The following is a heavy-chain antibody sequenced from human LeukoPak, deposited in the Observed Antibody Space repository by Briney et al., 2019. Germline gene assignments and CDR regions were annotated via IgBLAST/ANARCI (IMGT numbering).Heavy chain of an antibody. V-gene: IGHV4-59*01. J-gene: IGHJ6*03. CDR2: IYYSGST. D-gene: IGHD2-2*01. CDR3: ARGSLVVVPAATANYYYYYMDV. Sequence: SETLSLTCTVSGGSISSYYWSWIRQPPGKGLKWFGYIYYSGSTNYNPTLKSRVTISVDTSKNQFSLKLSSVTAADTAVYYCARGSLVVVPAATANYYYYYMDVWGKGTTVTVSS. CDR1: GGSISSYY.